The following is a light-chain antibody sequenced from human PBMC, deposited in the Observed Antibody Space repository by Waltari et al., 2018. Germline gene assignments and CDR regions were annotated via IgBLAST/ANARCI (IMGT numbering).Light chain of an antibody. J-gene: IGLJ2*01. CDR2: DFS. Sequence: SALTQPAPVSGSPGPSITISCTGTSSDVGTYNYVPCYHQHPGKAPKLMIFDFSIRPSGVSNRFSGSKSGNTASLTISGLQAEDEADYYCSSYISSSTLELFGGGTSLTVL. CDR3: SSYISSSTLEL. V-gene: IGLV2-14*03. CDR1: SSDVGTYNY.